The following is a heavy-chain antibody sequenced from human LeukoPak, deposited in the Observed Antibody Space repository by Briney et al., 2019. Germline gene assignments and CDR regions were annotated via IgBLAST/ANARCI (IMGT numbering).Heavy chain of an antibody. CDR1: GGSISSGGYS. J-gene: IGHJ4*02. CDR3: ARWGTVKDYFDY. V-gene: IGHV4-30-2*01. D-gene: IGHD4-17*01. Sequence: PSETLSLTCAVSGGSISSGGYSWSWIRQPPGKGLEWIGYIYDSGSTYYNPSLKSRVTISVDRSKNQFSLKLSSVTAADTAVYYCARWGTVKDYFDYWGQGTLVTVSS. CDR2: IYDSGST.